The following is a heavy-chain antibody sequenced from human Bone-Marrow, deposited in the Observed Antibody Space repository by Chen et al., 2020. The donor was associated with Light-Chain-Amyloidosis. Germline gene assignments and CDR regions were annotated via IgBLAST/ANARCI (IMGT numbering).Heavy chain of an antibody. CDR2: IYYSGST. Sequence: QLQLQESGPGLVKPSETLSLTCTVSGGSISSSNYYWGWIRQPPGKGLEWIGSIYYSGSTYYSPSLKSRVAISVDTSKNQFSLKLSSVTAADSAVYYCARCGSSLDTRPGYWGQGTLVTVSS. J-gene: IGHJ4*02. V-gene: IGHV4-39*01. CDR3: ARCGSSLDTRPGY. D-gene: IGHD5-18*01. CDR1: GGSISSSNYY.